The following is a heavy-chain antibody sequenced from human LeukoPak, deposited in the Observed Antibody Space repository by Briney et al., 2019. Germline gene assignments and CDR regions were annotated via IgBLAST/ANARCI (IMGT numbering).Heavy chain of an antibody. Sequence: GASVKVSCKASGYTFTGYYMHWVRQAPGQGLEWMGWINPNSGGTNYAQKFQGRVTITTDESTSTAYMELSSLRSEDTAVYYCAGLEYSSSLEFYQYMDVWGKGTTVTVSS. CDR3: AGLEYSSSLEFYQYMDV. CDR2: INPNSGGT. CDR1: GYTFTGYY. V-gene: IGHV1-2*02. D-gene: IGHD6-6*01. J-gene: IGHJ6*03.